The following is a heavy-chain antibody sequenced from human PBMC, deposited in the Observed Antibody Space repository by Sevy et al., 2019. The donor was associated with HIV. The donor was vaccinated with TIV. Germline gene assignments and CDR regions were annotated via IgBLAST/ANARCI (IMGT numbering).Heavy chain of an antibody. CDR3: ARAQSQKLLWFGELLSPLDY. Sequence: GGSLRLSCAASGFTFSSYAMHWVRQAPGKGLEWVAVISYDGSNKYYADSVKGRFTISRDNSKNTRYRQMNSLRAEDTAVYYCARAQSQKLLWFGELLSPLDYWGQGTLVTVSS. CDR2: ISYDGSNK. D-gene: IGHD3-10*01. J-gene: IGHJ4*02. CDR1: GFTFSSYA. V-gene: IGHV3-30-3*01.